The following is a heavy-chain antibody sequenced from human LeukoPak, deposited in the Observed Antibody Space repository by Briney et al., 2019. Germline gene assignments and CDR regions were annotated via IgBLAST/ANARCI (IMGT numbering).Heavy chain of an antibody. J-gene: IGHJ3*02. CDR3: ARVIITILGVVDAFDI. Sequence: ASVKISCKASGYTFTSYDINWVRQATGQGLEWMGWMNPNSGNTGYAQKFQGRVTITRNTSISTAYMELSSLRSEDTAVYYCARVIITILGVVDAFDIWGQGTMVTVSS. V-gene: IGHV1-8*03. CDR2: MNPNSGNT. D-gene: IGHD3-3*01. CDR1: GYTFTSYD.